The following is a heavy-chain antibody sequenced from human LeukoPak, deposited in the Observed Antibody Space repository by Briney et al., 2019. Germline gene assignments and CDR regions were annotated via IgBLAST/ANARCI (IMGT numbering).Heavy chain of an antibody. D-gene: IGHD6-6*01. Sequence: SETLSLTRTVSGGSISSHYWSWIRQPPGKGLEWIGYIYYSGSTNYNPSLKSRVTISVDTSKNQFSLKLSSVTAADTAVYYCARDLGSSSGYDAFDIWGQGTMVTVSS. J-gene: IGHJ3*02. CDR2: IYYSGST. CDR1: GGSISSHY. V-gene: IGHV4-59*11. CDR3: ARDLGSSSGYDAFDI.